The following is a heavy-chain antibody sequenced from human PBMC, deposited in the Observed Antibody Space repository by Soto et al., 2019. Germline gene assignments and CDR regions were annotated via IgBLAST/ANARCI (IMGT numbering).Heavy chain of an antibody. V-gene: IGHV2-5*02. CDR1: GFSLSTSGVG. J-gene: IGHJ6*02. CDR2: IYWDDDK. Sequence: QITLKESGPTLVKPTQTLTLTCTFSGFSLSTSGVGVGWIRQPPGKALEWLALIYWDDDKRYSPSLRSRLTISKDTSKNQVVLTMTNMDPVDTATYYCIHSRCGGDCLQSYASHYYYGMDVWGQGTTVTVSS. CDR3: IHSRCGGDCLQSYASHYYYGMDV. D-gene: IGHD2-21*02.